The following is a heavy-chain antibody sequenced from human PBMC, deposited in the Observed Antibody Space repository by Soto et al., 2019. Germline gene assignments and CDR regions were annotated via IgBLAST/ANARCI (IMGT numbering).Heavy chain of an antibody. V-gene: IGHV2-5*02. D-gene: IGHD6-13*01. CDR2: IYWDDDK. J-gene: IGHJ4*02. Sequence: QITLKESGPTLVKSTQTLTLTCSFSGFSFSTYGTGVGWIRQPPGKALEYLALIYWDDDKHYSPSLKNRLTITKDTSKDQVVLTMTNMDPVDTATYYCAHMVGSWSHSYFDSWGQGTLVTVSS. CDR3: AHMVGSWSHSYFDS. CDR1: GFSFSTYGTG.